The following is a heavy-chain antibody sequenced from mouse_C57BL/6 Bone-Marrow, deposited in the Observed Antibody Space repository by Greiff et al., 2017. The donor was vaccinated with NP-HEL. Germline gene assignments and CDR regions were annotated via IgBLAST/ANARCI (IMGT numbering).Heavy chain of an antibody. V-gene: IGHV1-63*01. CDR1: GYTFTNYW. CDR2: IYPGGGYT. J-gene: IGHJ1*03. Sequence: QVQLQQSGAELVRPGTSVKMSCKASGYTFTNYWIGWAKQRPGHGLEWIGDIYPGGGYTNYNEKFKGKATLTADKSSSTAYMQVSSLTSEDSAIYYCARCGSSYVPYFDVWGTGTTVSVSS. CDR3: ARCGSSYVPYFDV. D-gene: IGHD1-1*01.